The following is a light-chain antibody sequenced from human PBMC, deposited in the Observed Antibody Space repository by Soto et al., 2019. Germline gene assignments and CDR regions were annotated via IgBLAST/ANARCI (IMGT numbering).Light chain of an antibody. CDR1: QSVSNN. CDR3: QQYNNWPPWT. J-gene: IGKJ1*01. Sequence: ILMTQSPATLSVSPGERATLSFRASQSVSNNLAWYQQKPGQAPRLLIYDASTSATGIPARLSGSGSGTEFTLTISGLQSEDFAFYYCQQYNNWPPWTFGQGTKVEIK. V-gene: IGKV3-15*01. CDR2: DAS.